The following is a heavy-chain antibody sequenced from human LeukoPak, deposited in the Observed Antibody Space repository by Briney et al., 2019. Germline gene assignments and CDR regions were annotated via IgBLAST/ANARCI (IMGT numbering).Heavy chain of an antibody. Sequence: PSETLSLTCTVSGGSVNIGSYYWSWIRQPPGKGLEWIGHIYYSGSTNYNPSLKSRVTISVDTSKNQFSLKLNSVTAADTAVYYCARGNGQWLALDYWGQGTPVTVSS. CDR2: IYYSGST. CDR3: ARGNGQWLALDY. D-gene: IGHD6-19*01. J-gene: IGHJ4*02. V-gene: IGHV4-61*01. CDR1: GGSVNIGSYY.